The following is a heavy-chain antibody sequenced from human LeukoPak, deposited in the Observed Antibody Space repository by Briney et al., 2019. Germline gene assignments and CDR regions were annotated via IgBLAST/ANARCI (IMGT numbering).Heavy chain of an antibody. CDR1: GYTFAGYY. CDR3: ARASGSYWWFDS. CDR2: VNPNSGDT. V-gene: IGHV1-2*02. J-gene: IGHJ5*01. D-gene: IGHD1-26*01. Sequence: ASVKVSCKASGYTFAGYYLHWVRQAPGQGLEWMGCVNPNSGDTNYAQKFQGSVTMTRDTSISTVYMELSRLRSDDTAVYYCARASGSYWWFDSWGQGTLVTVSS.